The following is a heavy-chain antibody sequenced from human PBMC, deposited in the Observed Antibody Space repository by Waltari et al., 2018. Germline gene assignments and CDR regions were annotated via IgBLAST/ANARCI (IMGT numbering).Heavy chain of an antibody. CDR1: GGSLRGYY. Sequence: QVHLQQWGAGLLRPSETLSLICAVYGGSLRGYYWGWIRQPPGKGLEWIGEINHSPKRTSTPALRSRVNMSIDTSQNQFSLQLTSVTAADTGVYYCVRLEDCTGPGGNCYSGAPFAVDVWGQGTTVTVPS. J-gene: IGHJ6*02. CDR3: VRLEDCTGPGGNCYSGAPFAVDV. CDR2: INHSPKR. V-gene: IGHV4-34*01. D-gene: IGHD2-8*02.